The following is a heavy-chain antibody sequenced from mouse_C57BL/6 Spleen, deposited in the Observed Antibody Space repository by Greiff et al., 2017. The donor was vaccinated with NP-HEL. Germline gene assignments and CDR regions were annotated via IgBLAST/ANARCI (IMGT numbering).Heavy chain of an antibody. J-gene: IGHJ2*01. CDR1: GYTFTDYN. D-gene: IGHD2-4*01. V-gene: IGHV1-22*01. CDR2: INPNNGGT. CDR3: ARTLIYYDYPFDD. Sequence: EVKLQQSGPELVKPGASVKMSCKASGYTFTDYNMHWVKQSPGKSLEWIGYINPNNGGTSYNQKFKGKATLTVNKSSSTAYMELRSLTSEDSAVYYCARTLIYYDYPFDDWGKGTTLTVSS.